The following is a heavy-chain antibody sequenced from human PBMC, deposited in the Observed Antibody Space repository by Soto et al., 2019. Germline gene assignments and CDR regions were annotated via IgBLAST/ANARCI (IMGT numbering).Heavy chain of an antibody. V-gene: IGHV4-59*01. CDR2: IYYSGST. CDR1: GGSISSYY. Sequence: SETLSLTCTVSGGSISSYYWSWIRQPPGKGLEWIGYIYYSGSTNYNPSLKSRVTISVDTSKNQFSLKLSSVTAADTAVYYCARDYQVDGRDSSSSFYNYYYYYMDVWGKGTTVTVSS. J-gene: IGHJ6*03. CDR3: ARDYQVDGRDSSSSFYNYYYYYMDV. D-gene: IGHD6-6*01.